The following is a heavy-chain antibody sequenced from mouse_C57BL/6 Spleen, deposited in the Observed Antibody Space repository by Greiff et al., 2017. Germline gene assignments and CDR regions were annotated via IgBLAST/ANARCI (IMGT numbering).Heavy chain of an antibody. CDR2: FSGGGGNN. CDR1: GFTFSSYT. J-gene: IGHJ2*01. Sequence: EVKLVESGGGLVKPGGSLKLSCAASGFTFSSYTMYWVRQTPEKRLEWVATFSGGGGNNYYPDSVKGRFTISRDNAKNTLYMQMSSLRSEDTALYYCAIYYYGSTFDDWGQGTTLTVSS. V-gene: IGHV5-9*01. D-gene: IGHD1-1*01. CDR3: AIYYYGSTFDD.